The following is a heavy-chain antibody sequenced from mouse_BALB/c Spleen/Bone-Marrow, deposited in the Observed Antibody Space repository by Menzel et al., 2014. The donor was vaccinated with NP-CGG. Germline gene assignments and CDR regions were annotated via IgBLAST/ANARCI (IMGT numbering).Heavy chain of an antibody. CDR3: TRDPYYYGSSYAMDY. CDR2: ISSGGSYT. V-gene: IGHV5-6-4*01. D-gene: IGHD1-1*01. Sequence: EVKLMESGGGLVKPRGSLKLSCAASGFTFSSYTMSWVRQTPEKRLEWVATISSGGSYTYYPDSVKGRFTISRDNAKNTLYLQMSSLKSEDTAMYYCTRDPYYYGSSYAMDYWGQGTSVTVSS. CDR1: GFTFSSYT. J-gene: IGHJ4*01.